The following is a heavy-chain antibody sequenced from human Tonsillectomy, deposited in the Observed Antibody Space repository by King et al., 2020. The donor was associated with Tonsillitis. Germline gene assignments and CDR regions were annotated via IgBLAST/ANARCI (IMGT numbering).Heavy chain of an antibody. CDR1: GYSFTSYW. Sequence: VQLVESGAEVKKPGESLKISCTGSGYSFTSYWIGWVRQMPGKGLEWMGIIYPGDSDTRYSPSFQGQVTISADKSISTAYLQWSSLKASDTAMYYCARPYFYNSRGLEGIYGMDVWGQGTTVTVSS. CDR2: IYPGDSDT. V-gene: IGHV5-51*01. D-gene: IGHD3-22*01. CDR3: ARPYFYNSRGLEGIYGMDV. J-gene: IGHJ6*02.